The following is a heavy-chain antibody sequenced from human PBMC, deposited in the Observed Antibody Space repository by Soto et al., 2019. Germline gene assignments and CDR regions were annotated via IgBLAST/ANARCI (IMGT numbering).Heavy chain of an antibody. J-gene: IGHJ4*02. D-gene: IGHD4-4*01. CDR3: AGWGGHDYND. CDR1: GFTFTDFY. V-gene: IGHV3-7*03. Sequence: EVQLVQSGGGLVQPGGSLRLSCVGSGFTFTDFYMNWVRQAPGKGLEWVANIRPDGTETNYVESVRGRFTTSRDNAKNSLFLQMTSLRADDTAVYYCAGWGGHDYNDWGQGIMVTVSS. CDR2: IRPDGTET.